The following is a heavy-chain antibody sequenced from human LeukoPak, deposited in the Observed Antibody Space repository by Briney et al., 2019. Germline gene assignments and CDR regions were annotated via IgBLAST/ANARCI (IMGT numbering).Heavy chain of an antibody. CDR2: ISAYNGNT. CDR1: GYTFTSYG. D-gene: IGHD3-22*01. J-gene: IGHJ6*02. CDR3: ARELRGVRHYYDSSGYYYYYGMDV. Sequence: ASVKVSCKASGYTFTSYGISWVRQAPGQGLEWMGWISAYNGNTNYAQKLQGRVTMTTDTSTSTAYMELRSLRSDDTAVYYCARELRGVRHYYDSSGYYYYYGMDVWGQGTTVTVSS. V-gene: IGHV1-18*01.